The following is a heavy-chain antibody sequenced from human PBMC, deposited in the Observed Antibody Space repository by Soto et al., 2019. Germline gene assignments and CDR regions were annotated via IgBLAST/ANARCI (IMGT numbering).Heavy chain of an antibody. Sequence: QVQLVQSGAEVKKPGSSVKVSCKASGGTFSSYAISWVRQAPGQGLEWMGGIIPIFGTANYAQKFQGRVTITADKSTSTADMELSSLRSEDTAVYYCARGPSGSYYYYYGMDVWGQGTTVTVSS. CDR1: GGTFSSYA. J-gene: IGHJ6*02. V-gene: IGHV1-69*06. D-gene: IGHD1-26*01. CDR3: ARGPSGSYYYYYGMDV. CDR2: IIPIFGTA.